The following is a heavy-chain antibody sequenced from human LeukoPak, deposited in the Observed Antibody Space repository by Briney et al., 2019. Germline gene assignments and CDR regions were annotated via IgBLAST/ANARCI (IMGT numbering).Heavy chain of an antibody. J-gene: IGHJ4*02. Sequence: GASVKVSCKASGYTFTSYGISWVRQAPGQGLEWVAWISAYNGNTNYAQKLQGRVTMTTDTSTSTAYMELRSLRSDDTAVYYCARDLPSTQYYYDSSGPWTDYWGQGTLVTVSS. V-gene: IGHV1-18*01. CDR1: GYTFTSYG. D-gene: IGHD3-22*01. CDR2: ISAYNGNT. CDR3: ARDLPSTQYYYDSSGPWTDY.